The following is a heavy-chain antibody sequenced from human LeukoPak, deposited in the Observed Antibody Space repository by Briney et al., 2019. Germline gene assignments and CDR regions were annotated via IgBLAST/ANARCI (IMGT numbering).Heavy chain of an antibody. CDR2: INPNSGGT. V-gene: IGHV1-2*02. Sequence: ASVKVSCKASGYTFTAYYMHWVRQAPGQGLEWMGWINPNSGGTNYAQKFQGRVTMTRDTSISTAYMELSRLRSDDTAVYYCARGPIVGASQYYYFDYWGQGTLVTVSS. CDR3: ARGPIVGASQYYYFDY. J-gene: IGHJ4*02. D-gene: IGHD1-26*01. CDR1: GYTFTAYY.